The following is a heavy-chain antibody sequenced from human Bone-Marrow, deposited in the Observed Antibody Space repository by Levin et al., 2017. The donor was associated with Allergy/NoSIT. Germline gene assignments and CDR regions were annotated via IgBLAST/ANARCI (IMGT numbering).Heavy chain of an antibody. CDR3: AREPSRGGDFDY. V-gene: IGHV3-7*04. CDR2: IKGDGSEK. CDR1: GFTFSVYW. D-gene: IGHD3-10*01. Sequence: PGGSLRLSCAASGFTFSVYWMNWVRQAPGKGLEWVAQIKGDGSEKYYVGSMKGRFTISRDNAKNSLYLQMNSLRAEDTAVYYCAREPSRGGDFDYWGLGTLVTVSS. J-gene: IGHJ4*02.